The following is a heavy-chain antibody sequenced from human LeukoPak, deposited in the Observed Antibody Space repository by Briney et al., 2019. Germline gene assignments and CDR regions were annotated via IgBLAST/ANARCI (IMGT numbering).Heavy chain of an antibody. CDR1: GYSFTSYW. J-gene: IGHJ4*02. Sequence: GESLKISCKGSGYSFTSYWIGWVRQMPGKGLEWMGIIYPGDSDTRYSPSFQGQVTISADKSISTAYLQWSSLKASDTAMYYCARLKGYDYVWGSYRFFDYWGQGTLVTVSS. CDR3: ARLKGYDYVWGSYRFFDY. CDR2: IYPGDSDT. V-gene: IGHV5-51*01. D-gene: IGHD3-16*02.